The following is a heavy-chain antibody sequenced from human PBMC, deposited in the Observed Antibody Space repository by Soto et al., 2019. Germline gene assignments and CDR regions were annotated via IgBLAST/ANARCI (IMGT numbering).Heavy chain of an antibody. Sequence: QVQLQQWGAGLLKPSETLSLTCAVYGGSLSGYQWSWIRQTPGKGLEWIGEINDSGNINYNPSLKSRVTILLDTPRKKSSPKLTAVTAADSAVYYCARGLILWFGELSRRGGYYYYMDVWGKGTTVAVSS. CDR1: GGSLSGYQ. CDR3: ARGLILWFGELSRRGGYYYYMDV. CDR2: INDSGNI. J-gene: IGHJ6*03. V-gene: IGHV4-34*01. D-gene: IGHD3-10*01.